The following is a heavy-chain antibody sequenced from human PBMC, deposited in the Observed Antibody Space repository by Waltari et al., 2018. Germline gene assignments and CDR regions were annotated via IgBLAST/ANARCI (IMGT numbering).Heavy chain of an antibody. Sequence: QVQLQESGPGLVKPSETLSLTCTVSGGSISNDYWSWIRQPAGKGLEWIGRTYTSGSTAYNPSLKSRVTMSLDTSKNQFSLKMTSVTAADTAVYYCAREEIEKWGTWFDPWGQGILVTVSS. CDR3: AREEIEKWGTWFDP. CDR2: TYTSGST. CDR1: GGSISNDY. V-gene: IGHV4-4*07. D-gene: IGHD3-16*01. J-gene: IGHJ5*02.